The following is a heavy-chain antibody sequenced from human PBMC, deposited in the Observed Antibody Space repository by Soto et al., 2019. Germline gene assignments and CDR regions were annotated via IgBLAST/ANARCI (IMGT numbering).Heavy chain of an antibody. CDR1: GGSFTNYF. Sequence: HVQLVQSGAEMKKPGSSVRVSCRSSGGSFTNYFIGWVRQAPGHGPEWMGGIIPMLGTPQYAQKFQDRVTITADESTSTAFLHLRSLRFEDTAIYYCARQYSTAYFDYWGQGTLVTVSS. CDR2: IIPMLGTP. V-gene: IGHV1-69*01. J-gene: IGHJ4*02. CDR3: ARQYSTAYFDY. D-gene: IGHD2-21*01.